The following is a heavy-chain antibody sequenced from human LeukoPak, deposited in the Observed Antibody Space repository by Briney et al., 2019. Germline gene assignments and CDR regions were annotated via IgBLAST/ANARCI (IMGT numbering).Heavy chain of an antibody. Sequence: GGSLRLSCAASGFTFSTYAMSWVRQAPGKGLQWVSAISGSGGSTYYADSVKGRFTISRDNSKNTLYLQINSLRAEDTALYYCAKARGTYCVDSWGQGTLVTVSS. D-gene: IGHD1-26*01. CDR2: ISGSGGST. CDR3: AKARGTYCVDS. J-gene: IGHJ4*02. V-gene: IGHV3-23*01. CDR1: GFTFSTYA.